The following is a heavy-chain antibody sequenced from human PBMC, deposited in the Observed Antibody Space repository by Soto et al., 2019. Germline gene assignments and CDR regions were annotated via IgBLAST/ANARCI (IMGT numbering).Heavy chain of an antibody. CDR3: ARVGITIFGVVTSYYYYGMDV. V-gene: IGHV1-69*13. D-gene: IGHD3-3*01. Sequence: ASVKVSCKASGGTFSSYAISWLRQAPGQGLEWMGGIIPIFGTANYAQKFQGRVTITADESTSTAYMELSSLRSEDTAVYYCARVGITIFGVVTSYYYYGMDVWGQGTTVTVSS. CDR2: IIPIFGTA. CDR1: GGTFSSYA. J-gene: IGHJ6*02.